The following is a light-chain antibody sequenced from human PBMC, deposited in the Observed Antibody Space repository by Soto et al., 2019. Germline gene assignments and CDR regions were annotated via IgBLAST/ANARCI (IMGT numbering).Light chain of an antibody. CDR3: QQRSNWPPWT. V-gene: IGKV3-11*01. CDR1: QSVSSY. Sequence: EIVLTQSPGTLSLSPGERATLSCSASQSVSSYLAWYQQKPGQAPRLLIYDASNRATGIPARFSGSGSGTDFTLTIRSLEPEDFAVYYCQQRSNWPPWTCGQGTKGDIK. J-gene: IGKJ1*01. CDR2: DAS.